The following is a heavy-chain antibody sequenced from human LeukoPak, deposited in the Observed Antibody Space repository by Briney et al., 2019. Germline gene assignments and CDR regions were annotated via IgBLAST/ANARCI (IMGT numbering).Heavy chain of an antibody. CDR1: GYSISSGYY. D-gene: IGHD4-23*01. V-gene: IGHV4-38-2*02. CDR3: ARVGVVTGYYFDY. CDR2: IYHSGST. Sequence: SETLSLTCTVSGYSISSGYYWGWIRQPPGKGLEWIGSIYHSGSTYYNPSLKSRVTISVDTSKNQFSLKLSSVTAADTAVYYCARVGVVTGYYFDYWGQGTLVTVSS. J-gene: IGHJ4*02.